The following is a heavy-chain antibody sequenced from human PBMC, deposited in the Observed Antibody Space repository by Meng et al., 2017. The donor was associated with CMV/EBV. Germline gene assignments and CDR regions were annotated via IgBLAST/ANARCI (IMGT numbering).Heavy chain of an antibody. V-gene: IGHV3-21*01. Sequence: GGSLRLSCAASGFTFSSYSMNWVRQAPGKGLEWVSSISSSSSYIYYADSVKGRFTISRDNAKNSLYLQMNSLRAGDTAVYYCARDFILSGNYYYYYGMDVWGQGTTVTVSS. CDR2: ISSSSSYI. CDR3: ARDFILSGNYYYYYGMDV. D-gene: IGHD3-16*02. J-gene: IGHJ6*02. CDR1: GFTFSSYS.